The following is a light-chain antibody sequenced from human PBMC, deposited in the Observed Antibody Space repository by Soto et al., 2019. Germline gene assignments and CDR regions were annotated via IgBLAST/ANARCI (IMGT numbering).Light chain of an antibody. V-gene: IGKV3-20*01. J-gene: IGKJ1*01. CDR3: QQYGSSPTWT. CDR1: QSVSTSY. CDR2: GTS. Sequence: EILLTQSHATLSFSPGEIATLSCRASQSVSTSYLAWYQNKPGQAPRLLIYGTSSRATGIPDRFSGSGSGTDFTLTISSLEPEDFAVYYCQQYGSSPTWTFGQGTTVDIK.